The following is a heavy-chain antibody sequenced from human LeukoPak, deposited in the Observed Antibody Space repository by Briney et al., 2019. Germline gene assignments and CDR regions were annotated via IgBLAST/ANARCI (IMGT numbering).Heavy chain of an antibody. CDR1: GFTFNNYA. D-gene: IGHD6-6*01. V-gene: IGHV3-23*01. CDR2: ICGSGGST. Sequence: GGSLRLSCAASGFTFNNYAMSWVRQAPGKGLEWVSAICGSGGSTYYADSVKGRFTISRDNSKTTLYLQINSLRAEDTALYYCAKGPGSSSSGTLGYFDYWGQGTLVTVSS. CDR3: AKGPGSSSSGTLGYFDY. J-gene: IGHJ4*02.